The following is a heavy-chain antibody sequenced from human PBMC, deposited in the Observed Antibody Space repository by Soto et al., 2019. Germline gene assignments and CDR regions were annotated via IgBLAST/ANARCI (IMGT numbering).Heavy chain of an antibody. Sequence: PSETLSVTCTVSGGSIRNNYWSWIRQPPGKGLEWVGYIYYTGTSKYNPSPKSRVTISVDSSKNQFSLKLDSVTAADTAVYYCASLGGYYKAFYNWGQGTLVTVSS. V-gene: IGHV4-59*08. D-gene: IGHD3-3*01. CDR2: IYYTGTS. J-gene: IGHJ4*02. CDR1: GGSIRNNY. CDR3: ASLGGYYKAFYN.